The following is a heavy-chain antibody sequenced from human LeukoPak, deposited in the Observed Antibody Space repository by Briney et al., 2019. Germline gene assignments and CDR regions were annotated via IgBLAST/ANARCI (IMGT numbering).Heavy chain of an antibody. CDR2: IIPIFGTA. Sequence: ASVKVSCKASGGTFSSYAISWVRQAPGQGLEWMGGIIPIFGTANYAQKFQGRVTITADESTSTAYMELSSLRSEDTAVYYCARSEDIVVVVAANSYNWFDPWGQGTLVTVSS. V-gene: IGHV1-69*13. D-gene: IGHD2-15*01. CDR1: GGTFSSYA. CDR3: ARSEDIVVVVAANSYNWFDP. J-gene: IGHJ5*02.